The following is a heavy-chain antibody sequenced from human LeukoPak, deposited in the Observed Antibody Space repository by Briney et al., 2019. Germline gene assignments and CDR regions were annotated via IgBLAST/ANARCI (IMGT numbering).Heavy chain of an antibody. J-gene: IGHJ4*02. CDR2: IKSKTDGGTT. CDR1: GFTFSNAW. CDR3: ITENYCSTTRCYDPNFQY. D-gene: IGHD2-2*01. Sequence: PGGSLRLSCAASGFTFSNAWMSWVRQAPGKGLEWVGRIKSKTDGGTTDYAAPVKGRLTISRDDSKNTLYLQMNSLKTEDTAVYHCITENYCSTTRCYDPNFQYWGQGTLVTVSS. V-gene: IGHV3-15*01.